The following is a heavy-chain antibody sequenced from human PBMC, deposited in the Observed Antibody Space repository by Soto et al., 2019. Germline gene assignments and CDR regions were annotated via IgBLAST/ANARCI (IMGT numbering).Heavy chain of an antibody. Sequence: QMQLVESGGGVVQPGRSLRLSCVASGFKFSNYGMHWVRQAPGKGLEWVAVIWYDGGSKFYADSVKGRFTISRDNTRNTLFLQMTSLRVEDTAVYYCATVEIQLERRPSYGMDVWGQGTTVSVSS. V-gene: IGHV3-33*01. CDR3: ATVEIQLERRPSYGMDV. J-gene: IGHJ6*02. D-gene: IGHD1-1*01. CDR2: IWYDGGSK. CDR1: GFKFSNYG.